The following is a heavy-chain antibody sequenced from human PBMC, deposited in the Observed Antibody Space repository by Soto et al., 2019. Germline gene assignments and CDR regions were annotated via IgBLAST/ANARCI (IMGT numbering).Heavy chain of an antibody. CDR2: INDRGSNA. Sequence: GGSLRLSCTASGFAFMTYGMNWVRQAPGKGLEWVANINDRGSNAVYADSARGRFTISRDNSRNTLTLQMNTLRADDTAVYYCAGVRDDIFYGMDVWGQGTTVTVSS. CDR3: AGVRDDIFYGMDV. D-gene: IGHD3-9*01. J-gene: IGHJ6*02. CDR1: GFAFMTYG. V-gene: IGHV3-23*01.